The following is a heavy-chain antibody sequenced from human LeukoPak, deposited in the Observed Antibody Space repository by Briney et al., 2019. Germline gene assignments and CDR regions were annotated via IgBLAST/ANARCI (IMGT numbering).Heavy chain of an antibody. J-gene: IGHJ4*02. V-gene: IGHV3-23*01. Sequence: PGGSLRLSCAASGFTFSSYAMSWVRQAPGKGLEWVSAISGSGGSTYYADSVKGRFTISRDNSKNTLYLQMNSLRAEDTAVYYCAKDRGYCSGGSCGRGFDYWGQGTLVTVS. CDR3: AKDRGYCSGGSCGRGFDY. CDR2: ISGSGGST. D-gene: IGHD2-15*01. CDR1: GFTFSSYA.